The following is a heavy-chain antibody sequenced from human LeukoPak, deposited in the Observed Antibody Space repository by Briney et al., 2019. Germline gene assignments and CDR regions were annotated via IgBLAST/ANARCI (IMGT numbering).Heavy chain of an antibody. CDR1: GYSFTSYW. J-gene: IGHJ4*02. D-gene: IGHD6-13*01. CDR3: ARHLGSWGSTWSDY. Sequence: GESLKISWKGSGYSFTSYWIGWVRQMPGKGREWMGIIYPVDSDTRYSPSFQGQVTISADKSTSPAYLQWSSLKASDTAMYYCARHLGSWGSTWSDYWGQGTPVTVSS. V-gene: IGHV5-51*01. CDR2: IYPVDSDT.